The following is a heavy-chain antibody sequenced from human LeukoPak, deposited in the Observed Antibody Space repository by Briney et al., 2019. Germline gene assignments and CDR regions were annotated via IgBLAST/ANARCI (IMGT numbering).Heavy chain of an antibody. V-gene: IGHV4-59*01. Sequence: PSETLSLTCTVSDGSITNYDWSWVRQPPGKGLEFIGHVHYSGTANYNPALMRRVTISIDTSKKHFFLKLKSVTAADTAVYYCARGYGDFRVEGRYFHSWGQGTLVTVSS. CDR2: VHYSGTA. CDR1: DGSITNYD. CDR3: ARGYGDFRVEGRYFHS. D-gene: IGHD4-17*01. J-gene: IGHJ4*02.